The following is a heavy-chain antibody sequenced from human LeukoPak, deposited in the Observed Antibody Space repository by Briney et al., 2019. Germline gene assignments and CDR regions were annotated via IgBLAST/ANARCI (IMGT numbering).Heavy chain of an antibody. CDR3: VSFMGY. V-gene: IGHV3-74*01. J-gene: IGHJ4*02. Sequence: GGSLRLSCATSGFTFTTFWMHWVRQAPGKGLVWVSRISNDGSSTNYADSVKGRFTISRDNAKNTLYLQMNSLRAEDTAVYYCVSFMGYWGQGTLVTVSS. CDR2: ISNDGSST. CDR1: GFTFTTFW. D-gene: IGHD2-2*01.